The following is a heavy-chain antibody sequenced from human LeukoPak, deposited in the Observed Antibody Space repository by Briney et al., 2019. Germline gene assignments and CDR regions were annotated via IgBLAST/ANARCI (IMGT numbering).Heavy chain of an antibody. CDR2: ISYDGSNK. CDR3: ARGNEYSSSSRLDY. CDR1: GFTFSSYA. J-gene: IGHJ4*02. Sequence: GGSLRLSCAASGFTFSSYAMHWVRQAPGKGLEWVAVISYDGSNKYYADSVKGRFTISRDNSKNTLYLQMNSLRAEDTAVYYCARGNEYSSSSRLDYWGQGTLVTVSS. V-gene: IGHV3-30-3*01. D-gene: IGHD6-6*01.